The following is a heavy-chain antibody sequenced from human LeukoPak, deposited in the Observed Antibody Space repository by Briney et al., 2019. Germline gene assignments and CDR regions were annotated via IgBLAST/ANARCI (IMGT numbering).Heavy chain of an antibody. CDR3: ANSRTGNNLFDS. Sequence: GRSLRLSCAASGFTFSSYGMHWVRQAPGKGLEWVAIIWYDGTTKYYADSVKGRFTLSRDNSKNTMFLQMNSLRAEDTAVYSCANSRTGNNLFDSWAKGKKVPV. V-gene: IGHV3-33*06. CDR2: IWYDGTTK. J-gene: IGHJ3*01. D-gene: IGHD7-27*01. CDR1: GFTFSSYG.